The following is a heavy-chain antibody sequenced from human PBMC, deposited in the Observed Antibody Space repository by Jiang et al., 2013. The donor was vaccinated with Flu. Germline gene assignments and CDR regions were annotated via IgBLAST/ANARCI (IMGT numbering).Heavy chain of an antibody. CDR1: GFTFDDYA. Sequence: VQLVESGGGLVQPGRSLRLSCTASGFTFDDYAMHWVRQAPGKGLEWVSGIWWNSATLGYADSVKGRFTISRDNTRNSLFLQMNSLRVEDTALYYCAKDVRHGTYDLGHWDYYGMDVWGQGTTVTVSS. CDR2: IWWNSATL. CDR3: AKDVRHGTYDLGHWDYYGMDV. J-gene: IGHJ6*02. D-gene: IGHD3/OR15-3a*01. V-gene: IGHV3-9*01.